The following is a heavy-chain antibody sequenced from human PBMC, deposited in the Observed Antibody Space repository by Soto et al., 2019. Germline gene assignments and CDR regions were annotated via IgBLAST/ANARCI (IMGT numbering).Heavy chain of an antibody. CDR2: IYYSGST. J-gene: IGHJ3*02. CDR1: GGSISSGGYY. V-gene: IGHV4-31*03. CDR3: ARELDTSGYDSPGAFDI. D-gene: IGHD5-12*01. Sequence: QVQLQESGPGLVKPSQTLSLTCTVSGGSISSGGYYWSWIRQHPGKGLEWIGYIYYSGSTYYNPSLKSRVTISVDTSKNQFSLKLSSVTAADTAVYYCARELDTSGYDSPGAFDIWGQGTMVTVSS.